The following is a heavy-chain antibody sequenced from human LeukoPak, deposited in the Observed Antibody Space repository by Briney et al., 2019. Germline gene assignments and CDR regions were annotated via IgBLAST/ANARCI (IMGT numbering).Heavy chain of an antibody. CDR3: ARGAGRVYGSGSYSPFDY. D-gene: IGHD3-10*01. CDR1: GFTFSSYD. J-gene: IGHJ4*02. Sequence: GGSLRLSCAASGFTFSSYDMHWVRQATGKGLEWVSAIGTAGDTYYPGSVKGRFTISRENDKNSLYLQMDSLRAGDTAVYYCARGAGRVYGSGSYSPFDYWGQGTLVTVSS. V-gene: IGHV3-13*01. CDR2: IGTAGDT.